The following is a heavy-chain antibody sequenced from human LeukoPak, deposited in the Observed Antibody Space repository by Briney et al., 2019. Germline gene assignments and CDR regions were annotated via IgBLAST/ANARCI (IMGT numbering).Heavy chain of an antibody. V-gene: IGHV3-74*01. J-gene: IGHJ4*02. CDR3: TTTMSSEPYY. D-gene: IGHD3-22*01. CDR1: GLTFSSHW. Sequence: GGSLRLSCAPSGLTFSSHWMHWVRQVPGKGLVWVSRISSDGSSTSYADSVKGRFTISRDNAKNTLYLQMNSLRAEDTAVYYCTTTMSSEPYYWGQGTLVTVTS. CDR2: ISSDGSST.